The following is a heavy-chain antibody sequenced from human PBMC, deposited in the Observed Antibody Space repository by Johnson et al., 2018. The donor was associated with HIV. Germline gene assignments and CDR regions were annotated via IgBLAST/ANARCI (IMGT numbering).Heavy chain of an antibody. CDR1: GFTFINAW. CDR3: TTLSDFPDI. D-gene: IGHD3/OR15-3a*01. V-gene: IGHV3-15*02. CDR2: IKGKTDGGTT. J-gene: IGHJ3*02. Sequence: VQLVESGGALLKPGGSLRLSFAASGFTFINAWMGWFRRAPGKGREWVGGIKGKTDGGTTNYAVPVKGRSTISRDDSKKTLYLQMKGLKTEDTAVYYCTTLSDFPDIWGQGTMVTVSS.